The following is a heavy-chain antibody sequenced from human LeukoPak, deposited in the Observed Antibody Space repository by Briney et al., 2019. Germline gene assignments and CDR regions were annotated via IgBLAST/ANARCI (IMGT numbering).Heavy chain of an antibody. CDR1: GFSVSDYY. D-gene: IGHD3-10*01. CDR3: ARGTYYSGSGPGNWFDP. J-gene: IGHJ5*02. V-gene: IGHV3-69-1*01. CDR2: ITKKTAI. Sequence: GSLRLSCAASGFSVSDYYMNWIRQSPGKGLEWVSHITKKTAIEYADSVKGRFTISRDNANSLLFLQMDSLRPEDTAVYYSARGTYYSGSGPGNWFDPWGHGTLVTVSS.